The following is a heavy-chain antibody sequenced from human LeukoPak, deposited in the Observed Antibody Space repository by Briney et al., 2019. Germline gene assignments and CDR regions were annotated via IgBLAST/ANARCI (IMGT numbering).Heavy chain of an antibody. J-gene: IGHJ6*02. CDR1: GGTFSSYA. CDR3: ASTFPWEKRDIRYGMDV. D-gene: IGHD1-26*01. CDR2: LIPIFGTA. V-gene: IGHV1-69*13. Sequence: ASVKVSCKASGGTFSSYAISWVRQAPGQGLEWMGGLIPIFGTANYAQKFQGRVTITADESTSTAYMELSSLRSEDTAVYYCASTFPWEKRDIRYGMDVWGQGTTVTVSS.